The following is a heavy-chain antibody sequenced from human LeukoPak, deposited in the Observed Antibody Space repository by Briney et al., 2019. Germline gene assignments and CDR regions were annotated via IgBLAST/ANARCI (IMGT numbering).Heavy chain of an antibody. CDR2: MNPNSGNT. CDR3: ARGGRSPPAYYYYGMDV. CDR1: GYTFTSYD. Sequence: ASVKVSCKASGYTFTSYDINWVRQATGQGLERMGWMNPNSGNTGYAQKFQGRVTMTRNTSISTAYMELSSLRSEDTAVYYCARGGRSPPAYYYYGMDVWGQGTTVTVSS. J-gene: IGHJ6*02. V-gene: IGHV1-8*01.